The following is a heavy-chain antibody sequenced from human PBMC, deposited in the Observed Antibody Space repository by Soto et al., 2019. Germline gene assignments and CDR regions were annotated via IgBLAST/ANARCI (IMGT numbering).Heavy chain of an antibody. D-gene: IGHD2-8*01. CDR1: GFTFNNAW. CDR3: TTSGPFCSNGVCKLPYYYGKDV. J-gene: IGHJ6*02. Sequence: GGSLRLSCAASGFTFNNAWMNWVRQAPGKGLEWVGRIKTKTDGGTTDYAAPVKGRFTISRDDSKSTLYLQMNSLKTEDSAVHYCTTSGPFCSNGVCKLPYYYGKDVWGLGTTVTVSS. V-gene: IGHV3-15*07. CDR2: IKTKTDGGTT.